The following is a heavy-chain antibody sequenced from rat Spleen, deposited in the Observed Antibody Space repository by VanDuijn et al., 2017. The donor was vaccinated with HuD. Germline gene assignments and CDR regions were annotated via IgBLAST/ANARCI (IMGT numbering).Heavy chain of an antibody. CDR3: TREGQPYYFDY. Sequence: EVQLVESGGGLVQPGRSLKLSCATSGFTFSNYYMAWVRQAPTKGLEWVAYINTGGGSTYYRDSVKGRFTISGDNARSTLYLQMNSLRSEDTATYYCTREGQPYYFDYWGQGVMVTVSS. V-gene: IGHV5-27*01. CDR1: GFTFSNYY. CDR2: INTGGGST. D-gene: IGHD3-4*01. J-gene: IGHJ2*01.